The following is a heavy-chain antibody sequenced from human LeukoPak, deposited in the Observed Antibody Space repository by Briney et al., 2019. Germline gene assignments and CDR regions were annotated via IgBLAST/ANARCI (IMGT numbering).Heavy chain of an antibody. CDR2: ISGSGGST. CDR1: GFIFSSYA. J-gene: IGHJ4*02. Sequence: GGSLRLSCAASGFIFSSYAMSWVRQAPGKGLEWVSTISGSGGSTYYADSVKGRFIISRDNSKNTLYLQINSLTIEDTAVYYCAKDVSTGWSFDYWGQGALVTVSS. D-gene: IGHD6-19*01. V-gene: IGHV3-23*01. CDR3: AKDVSTGWSFDY.